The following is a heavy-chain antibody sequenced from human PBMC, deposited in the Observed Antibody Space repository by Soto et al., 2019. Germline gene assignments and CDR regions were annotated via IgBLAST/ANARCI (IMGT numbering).Heavy chain of an antibody. CDR2: INPNSGGT. J-gene: IGHJ6*01. D-gene: IGHD6-6*01. CDR3: ARDSMVIAARPPGYYSGMPV. CDR1: GYTFTGYY. V-gene: IGHV1-2*04. Sequence: ASVKVSCKASGYTFTGYYMHWVRQAPGQGLEWMGWINPNSGGTNYAQKFQGWVTMTRDTSISTAYMELSRLRSDDTAVYYCARDSMVIAARPPGYYSGMPVSAQGPTVSASS.